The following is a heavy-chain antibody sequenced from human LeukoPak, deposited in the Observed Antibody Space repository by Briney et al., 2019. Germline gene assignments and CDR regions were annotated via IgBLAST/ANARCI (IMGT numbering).Heavy chain of an antibody. D-gene: IGHD1-26*01. Sequence: ASVKVSCKVAGGTINNFAISWVRQAPGQGLEWMGGLSPVLATYAQRFQGRVTITADKSTSTAYMELSSLRSEDTAVYYCARTVGAFHDAFDIWGQGTMVTVSS. J-gene: IGHJ3*02. CDR3: ARTVGAFHDAFDI. CDR2: LSPVLA. CDR1: GGTINNFA. V-gene: IGHV1-69*06.